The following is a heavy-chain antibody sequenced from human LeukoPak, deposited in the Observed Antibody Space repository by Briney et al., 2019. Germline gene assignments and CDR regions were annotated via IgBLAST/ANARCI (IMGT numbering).Heavy chain of an antibody. CDR2: ISGSGGSS. J-gene: IGHJ4*02. V-gene: IGHV3-23*01. D-gene: IGHD5-12*01. Sequence: TGGSLRLSCAASGFTFSSYAMSWVRQAPGKGLERVSAISGSGGSSYYADSVKGRFTISRDNSKNTLYLQMNSLRAEDTAVYYCAKDPEWLRHYWGQGTLVTVSS. CDR3: AKDPEWLRHY. CDR1: GFTFSSYA.